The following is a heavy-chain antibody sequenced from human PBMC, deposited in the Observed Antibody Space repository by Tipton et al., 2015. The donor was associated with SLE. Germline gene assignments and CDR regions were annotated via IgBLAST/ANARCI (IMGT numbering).Heavy chain of an antibody. CDR2: IHHSGTT. V-gene: IGHV4-59*02. J-gene: IGHJ6*02. CDR3: ASRGGGGDYYYYGLDV. CDR1: GASVSSHY. D-gene: IGHD3-16*01. Sequence: GLVKPSETLSLTCTVSGASVSSHYWTWVRQPPGKGLEWVAYIHHSGTTKYNPSLKSRITISADTSKNQISLRMKSVTAADTAVYYCASRGGGGDYYYYGLDVWGQGTTLTVSS.